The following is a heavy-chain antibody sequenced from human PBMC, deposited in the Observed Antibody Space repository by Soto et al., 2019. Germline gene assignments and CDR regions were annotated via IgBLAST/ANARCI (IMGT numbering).Heavy chain of an antibody. CDR1: GFTFSSYW. Sequence: VESRRLACATSGFTFSSYWMTWVRQAPGKGTEWVANIKPDGSEKQYVDSVKGRLTLTLESVTPADTALYYCAREKVLTPFFDNWGPWSQVTVSS. CDR2: IKPDGSEK. V-gene: IGHV3-7*01. D-gene: IGHD3-10*01. CDR3: N. J-gene: IGHJ4*02.